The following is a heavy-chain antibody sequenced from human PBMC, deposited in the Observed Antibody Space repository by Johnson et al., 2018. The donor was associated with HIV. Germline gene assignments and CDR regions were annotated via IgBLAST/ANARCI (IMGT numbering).Heavy chain of an antibody. CDR1: GFTSRNAW. V-gene: IGHV3-15*01. CDR2: IKSNTDGGPT. D-gene: IGHD7-27*01. CDR3: TTDPWGSDAFDI. Sequence: VQLVESGGGLVKPGGSLRLSCAPSGFTSRNAWLTWVRQPPGKGLDWVGRIKSNTDGGPTDYDAPVKGRFTISRDDSKNTLYLQMNSLKTEDTAVYYCTTDPWGSDAFDIWGQGTMVTVSS. J-gene: IGHJ3*02.